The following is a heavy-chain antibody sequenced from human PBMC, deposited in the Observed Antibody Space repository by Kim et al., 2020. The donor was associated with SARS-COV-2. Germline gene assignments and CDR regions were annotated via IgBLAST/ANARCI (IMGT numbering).Heavy chain of an antibody. V-gene: IGHV3-30*02. CDR3: AKDSRDSSGYYGSYYYGMDV. Sequence: RFTISRDNSKNTLYLQMNSLRAEDTAVYYCAKDSRDSSGYYGSYYYGMDVWGQGTTVTVSS. D-gene: IGHD3-22*01. J-gene: IGHJ6*02.